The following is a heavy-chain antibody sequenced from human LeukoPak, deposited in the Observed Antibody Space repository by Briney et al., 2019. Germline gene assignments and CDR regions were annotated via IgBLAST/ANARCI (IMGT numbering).Heavy chain of an antibody. Sequence: GGSLRLSCAASGFTFSDYYMSWIRQAPGKGLEWVSYISRSSSYTNYADSVKGRFTISRDNAKNSLYLQMNSLRAEDTAVYYCARAMKYSSSWLDYWGQGTLVTVSS. D-gene: IGHD6-13*01. CDR3: ARAMKYSSSWLDY. CDR2: ISRSSSYT. CDR1: GFTFSDYY. J-gene: IGHJ4*02. V-gene: IGHV3-11*05.